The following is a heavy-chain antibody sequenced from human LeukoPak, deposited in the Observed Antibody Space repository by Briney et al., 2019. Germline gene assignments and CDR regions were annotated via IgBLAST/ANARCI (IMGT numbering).Heavy chain of an antibody. J-gene: IGHJ4*02. CDR3: AQGGYCSSTSCYH. D-gene: IGHD2-2*01. Sequence: GRSLRLSCAASGFTFSRYGMHWVRQAPGKGLEWVAVISYDGSNKYYADSVKGRFTISRDNSKNTLYLQMNSLRAEDTAVYYCAQGGYCSSTSCYHWGQGTLVTVSS. CDR1: GFTFSRYG. CDR2: ISYDGSNK. V-gene: IGHV3-30*18.